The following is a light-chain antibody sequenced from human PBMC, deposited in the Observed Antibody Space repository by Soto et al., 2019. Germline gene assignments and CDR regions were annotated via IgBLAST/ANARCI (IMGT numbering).Light chain of an antibody. CDR3: QHRDNSPPST. CDR1: QSLSSTS. V-gene: IGKV3-20*01. Sequence: EIVLTQSPGTLSLSPGERATLSCRASQSLSSTSLAWYQQKPGQAPRLLIYGASNRASGIPDRLSGSGSGTDFTLTISSLEPEDFAVYYCQHRDNSPPSTFCQGTKLEIK. J-gene: IGKJ2*01. CDR2: GAS.